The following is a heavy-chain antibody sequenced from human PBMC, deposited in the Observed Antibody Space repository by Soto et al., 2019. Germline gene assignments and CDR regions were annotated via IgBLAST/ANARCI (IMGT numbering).Heavy chain of an antibody. CDR2: ISGSGGST. CDR1: GFTFSSYA. J-gene: IGHJ5*02. Sequence: GGSLRLSCAASGFTFSSYAMSWVRQAPGKGLEWVSAISGSGGSTYYADSVKGRFTISRDNSKNTLYLQMNSLRAEDTAVYYCAKDLRPRYSGYDSWFDPWGQGTLVTVSS. CDR3: AKDLRPRYSGYDSWFDP. D-gene: IGHD5-12*01. V-gene: IGHV3-23*01.